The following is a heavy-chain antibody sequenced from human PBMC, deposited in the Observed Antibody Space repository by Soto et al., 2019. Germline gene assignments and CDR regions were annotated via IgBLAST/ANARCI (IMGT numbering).Heavy chain of an antibody. D-gene: IGHD3-10*01. J-gene: IGHJ6*02. CDR1: GYSFTSFW. V-gene: IGHV5-10-1*01. CDR2: IDPTDSYT. CDR3: ASFVHGSGRSDNNQYLLAV. Sequence: GESLKISCKGSGYSFTSFWITWVRQMPGKGLEWMGKIDPTDSYTKYRPSFQGHVTLSADKSISTAYLQWSSLKASDTAIYYCASFVHGSGRSDNNQYLLAVWGQGTTVTVSS.